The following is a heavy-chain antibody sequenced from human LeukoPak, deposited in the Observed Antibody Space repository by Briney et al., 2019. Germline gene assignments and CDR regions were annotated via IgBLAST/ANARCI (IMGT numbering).Heavy chain of an antibody. CDR3: ARGPGDY. J-gene: IGHJ4*02. CDR2: IYTGGST. Sequence: GGSLRLSCAASGFTVSNYYMSWVRQAPGKGLEWASVIYTGGSTWYADSVEGRFTLSRDNSKNTLYLQMNSLRAEDTAVYYCARGPGDYWGQGTLVTVSS. CDR1: GFTVSNYY. V-gene: IGHV3-53*01. D-gene: IGHD7-27*01.